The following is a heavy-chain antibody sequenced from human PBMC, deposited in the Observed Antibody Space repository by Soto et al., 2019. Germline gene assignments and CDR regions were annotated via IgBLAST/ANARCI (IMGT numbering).Heavy chain of an antibody. CDR2: IWYDGSNK. CDR3: AREGVRFLEWLLKPHYYYGMDV. CDR1: GFTFSSYG. V-gene: IGHV3-33*01. J-gene: IGHJ6*02. Sequence: GGSLRLSCAASGFTFSSYGMHWVRQSPGKGLEWVAVIWYDGSNKYYADSVKGRFTISRDNSKNTLYLQMNSLRAEDTAVYYCAREGVRFLEWLLKPHYYYGMDVWGQGTTVTVSS. D-gene: IGHD3-3*01.